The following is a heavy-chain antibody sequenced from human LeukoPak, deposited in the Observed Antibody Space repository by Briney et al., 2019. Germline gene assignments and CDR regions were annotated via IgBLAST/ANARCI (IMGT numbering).Heavy chain of an antibody. CDR1: GGSISSYY. Sequence: SETLSLTCTVSGGSISSYYWSWIRQPPGKGLEWIGYIYYSGSTNYNPSLKSRVTISVDTSKNQFSLKLSSVTAADTAVYYCARARGWGIVVVPAAHDDAFDIWGQGTMVTVSS. V-gene: IGHV4-59*01. D-gene: IGHD2-2*01. CDR2: IYYSGST. CDR3: ARARGWGIVVVPAAHDDAFDI. J-gene: IGHJ3*02.